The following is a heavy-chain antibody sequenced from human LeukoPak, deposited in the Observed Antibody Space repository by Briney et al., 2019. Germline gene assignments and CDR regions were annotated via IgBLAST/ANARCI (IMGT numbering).Heavy chain of an antibody. Sequence: GASVKVSCKASGYTFTSYYMHWVRQAPGQGLEWMGIINPSSGSTSYAQKFQGRVTMTRDTSTSTVYMELSSLRSEDTAVYYCARVPIAVAHAFDIWGQGTMVTVSS. CDR1: GYTFTSYY. V-gene: IGHV1-46*01. D-gene: IGHD6-19*01. CDR2: INPSSGST. CDR3: ARVPIAVAHAFDI. J-gene: IGHJ3*02.